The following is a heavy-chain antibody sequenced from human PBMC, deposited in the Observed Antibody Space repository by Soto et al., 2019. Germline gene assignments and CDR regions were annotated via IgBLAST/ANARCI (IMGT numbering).Heavy chain of an antibody. D-gene: IGHD2-2*01. CDR3: ARPATHCSSTSCYGVNWFDP. V-gene: IGHV4-39*07. CDR1: GGSISSGDYY. CDR2: INHSGST. Sequence: PSETLSLTCTVSGGSISSGDYYWSWIRQPPGKGLEWIGEINHSGSTNYNPSLKSRVTISVDTSKNQFSLKLSSVTAADTAVYYCARPATHCSSTSCYGVNWFDPWGQGTLVTVSS. J-gene: IGHJ5*02.